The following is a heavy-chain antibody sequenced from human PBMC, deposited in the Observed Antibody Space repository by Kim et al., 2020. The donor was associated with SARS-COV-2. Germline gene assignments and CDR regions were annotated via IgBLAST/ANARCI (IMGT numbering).Heavy chain of an antibody. J-gene: IGHJ3*02. D-gene: IGHD1-1*01. V-gene: IGHV4-39*01. CDR1: GGSISSSSYY. CDR2: IYYSGST. CDR3: ATSPGTLSFAFDI. Sequence: SETLSLTCTVSGGSISSSSYYWGWIRQPPGKGLEWIGSIYYSGSTYYNPSLKSRVTISVDTSKNQFSLKLSSVTAADTAVYYCATSPGTLSFAFDIWGQGTMVTVSS.